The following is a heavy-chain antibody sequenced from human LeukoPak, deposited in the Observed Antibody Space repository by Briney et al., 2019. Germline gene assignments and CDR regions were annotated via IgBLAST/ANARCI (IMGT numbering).Heavy chain of an antibody. CDR2: IYYSGST. CDR3: ARVYCSGGSCYGGLDY. D-gene: IGHD2-15*01. V-gene: IGHV4-59*01. Sequence: SETLSLTCTVSGGSIGSYYWSWIRQPPGKGLEWIGCIYYSGSTNYNPSLKSRVTISVDTSKNQFSLKLSSVTAADTAVYYCARVYCSGGSCYGGLDYWGQGTLVTVSS. CDR1: GGSIGSYY. J-gene: IGHJ4*02.